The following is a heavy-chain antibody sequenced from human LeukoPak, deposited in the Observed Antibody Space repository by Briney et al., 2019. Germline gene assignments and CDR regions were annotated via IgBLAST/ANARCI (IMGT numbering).Heavy chain of an antibody. CDR3: ARDRLPVGAAPFDY. CDR2: ISSSSSYI. V-gene: IGHV3-21*01. Sequence: PGGSLRLSCAASGFTFSSYSMNWVRQAPGKGLEWVSSISSSSSYIYYADSVKGRFTISRDNAKNSLYLQMNSLRAEDTAVYYCARDRLPVGAAPFDYWGQGTLVTVSS. CDR1: GFTFSSYS. J-gene: IGHJ4*02. D-gene: IGHD1-26*01.